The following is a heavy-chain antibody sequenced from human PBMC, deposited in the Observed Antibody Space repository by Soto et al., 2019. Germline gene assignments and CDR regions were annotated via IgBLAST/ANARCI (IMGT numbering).Heavy chain of an antibody. CDR3: AHGIGGIATRN. CDR2: IYWDDDK. CDR1: GFSLSTSGVG. Sequence: QITLKESGPTLVKPTQTLTLTCTFSGFSLSTSGVGVGWIRQPPGKALEWLALIYWDDDKRYSPSLKSRLTITKDTSKTQLVLTMTNMDPVDTATYYCAHGIGGIATRNWGQGSTVTVSS. J-gene: IGHJ6*02. V-gene: IGHV2-5*02. D-gene: IGHD6-13*01.